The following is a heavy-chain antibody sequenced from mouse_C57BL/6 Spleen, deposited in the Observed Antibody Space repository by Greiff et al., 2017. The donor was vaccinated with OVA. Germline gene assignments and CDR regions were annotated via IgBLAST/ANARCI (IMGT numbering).Heavy chain of an antibody. D-gene: IGHD2-4*01. CDR1: GFTFSSYG. J-gene: IGHJ3*01. V-gene: IGHV5-6*02. CDR3: ARRGYDYDGFAY. Sequence: EVMLVESGGDLVKPGGSLKLSCAASGFTFSSYGMSWVRQTPDKRLEWVATISSGGSYTYYPDSVKGRFTISRDNAKNTLYLQMSSLKSEDTAMYYCARRGYDYDGFAYWGQGTLVTVSA. CDR2: ISSGGSYT.